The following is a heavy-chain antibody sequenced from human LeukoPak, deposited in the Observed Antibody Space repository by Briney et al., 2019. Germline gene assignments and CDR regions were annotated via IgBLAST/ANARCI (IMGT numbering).Heavy chain of an antibody. D-gene: IGHD2-2*01. J-gene: IGHJ6*03. Sequence: QSGGSLRLSCAASGFTFSSYSMNLVRQAPGKGLEWVSYISSSSSTIYYADSVKGRFTISRDNAKNSLYLQMNSLRAEDTAVYYCAREGIVVVPAAYYYYYMDVWGKGTTVTVSS. CDR2: ISSSSSTI. CDR3: AREGIVVVPAAYYYYYMDV. V-gene: IGHV3-48*01. CDR1: GFTFSSYS.